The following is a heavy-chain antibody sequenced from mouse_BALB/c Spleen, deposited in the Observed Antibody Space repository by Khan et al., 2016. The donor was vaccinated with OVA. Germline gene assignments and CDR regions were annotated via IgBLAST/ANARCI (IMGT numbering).Heavy chain of an antibody. CDR2: IDPADGKT. V-gene: IGHV14-3*02. J-gene: IGHJ3*01. CDR1: GFNIKDTY. CDR3: GRFFSHVYGSGWFVY. Sequence: VRLQQSGAELVKPGASVKLSCTASGFNIKDTYIHWVKQRPEQGLEWIGRIDPADGKTESDPKFQDKATIKADTSSNTAYLQLSSLTSEDNAVYYGGRFFSHVYGSGWFVYWGQGTLVTVS. D-gene: IGHD1-1*01.